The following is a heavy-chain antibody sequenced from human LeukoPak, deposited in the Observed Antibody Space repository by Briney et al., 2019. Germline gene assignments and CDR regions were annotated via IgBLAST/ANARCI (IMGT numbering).Heavy chain of an antibody. V-gene: IGHV3-23*01. CDR1: GFTFSSYG. CDR3: ARVHDAFDI. Sequence: GGTLRLSCAASGFTFSSYGMSWVRQATGKGLEWVSGISGSGGNTDYADSVKGRFTISRDNSKNTLYLQMNSLRAEDTAVYYCARVHDAFDIWGQGTMVTVSS. CDR2: ISGSGGNT. J-gene: IGHJ3*02.